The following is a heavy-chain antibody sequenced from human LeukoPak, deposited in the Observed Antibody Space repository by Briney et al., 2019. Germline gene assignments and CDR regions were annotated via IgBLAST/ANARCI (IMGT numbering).Heavy chain of an antibody. CDR3: ARGSRISMFGVPHMRGSFDI. D-gene: IGHD3-3*01. J-gene: IGHJ3*02. Sequence: PSETLSLTCTVSGYSISNGYYWGWIRQPPGKGLEWIGEINHSGSTNYNTSLKSRVTISGDTSKNQFSLKLSSVTAADTAVYYCARGSRISMFGVPHMRGSFDIWGQGTMVTVSS. CDR1: GYSISNGYY. CDR2: INHSGST. V-gene: IGHV4-38-2*02.